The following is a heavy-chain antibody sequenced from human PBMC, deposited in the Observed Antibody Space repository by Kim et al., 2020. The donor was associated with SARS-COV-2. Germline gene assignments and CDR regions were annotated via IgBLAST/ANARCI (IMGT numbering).Heavy chain of an antibody. CDR2: IFYTGVT. D-gene: IGHD3-3*01. CDR3: ARSGDDFWRGCNWFDP. V-gene: IGHV4-31*03. J-gene: IGHJ5*02. Sequence: SETLSLTCTVSGDSMSSDAYYYSWIRQHPGKGLEWIGYIFYTGVTNYTPSLNSRVNISLDTTKSQFSLTLRSVTAADTAVYYCARSGDDFWRGCNWFDP. CDR1: GDSMSSDAYY.